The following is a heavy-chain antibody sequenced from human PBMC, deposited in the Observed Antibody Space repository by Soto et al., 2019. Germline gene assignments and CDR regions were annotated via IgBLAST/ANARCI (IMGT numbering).Heavy chain of an antibody. D-gene: IGHD2-8*01. CDR3: AKDLRSMQNWFDP. Sequence: GGSLRLSCAASGFTFSSYAMHWVRQAPGKGLEWVSSISGSDGRTYYADSVKGRFTISRDNSKSTLYLQMNTLRAEDTAVYYCAKDLRSMQNWFDPWGQGTLVTVSS. CDR2: ISGSDGRT. V-gene: IGHV3-23*01. J-gene: IGHJ5*02. CDR1: GFTFSSYA.